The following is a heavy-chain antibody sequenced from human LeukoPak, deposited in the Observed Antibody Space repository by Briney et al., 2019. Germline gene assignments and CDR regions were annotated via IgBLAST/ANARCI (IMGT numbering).Heavy chain of an antibody. J-gene: IGHJ5*02. CDR3: ARPIAAAFYWFDP. Sequence: ASVKVSCKASGYTFTGYYMHWVRQAPGQGLEWMGWINPNSGGTNYAQKFQGRVTMTRDTSISTAYMELSRLRSDDTAVYYCARPIAAAFYWFDPWGQGTLVTVSS. V-gene: IGHV1-2*02. CDR2: INPNSGGT. D-gene: IGHD6-13*01. CDR1: GYTFTGYY.